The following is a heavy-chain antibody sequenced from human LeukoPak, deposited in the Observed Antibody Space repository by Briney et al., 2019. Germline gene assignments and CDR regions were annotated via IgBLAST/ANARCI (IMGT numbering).Heavy chain of an antibody. CDR1: GFTFSSYS. J-gene: IGHJ3*02. CDR2: ISSSSSYI. CDR3: ARDVYDILTGYYPREDI. Sequence: PGGSLRLSCAASGFTFSSYSMNWVRQAPGKGLEWVSSISSSSSYIYYADSVKGRFTISRDNAKNSLYLQMNSLRAEDTAVYYCARDVYDILTGYYPREDIWGQGTMVTVSS. V-gene: IGHV3-21*01. D-gene: IGHD3-9*01.